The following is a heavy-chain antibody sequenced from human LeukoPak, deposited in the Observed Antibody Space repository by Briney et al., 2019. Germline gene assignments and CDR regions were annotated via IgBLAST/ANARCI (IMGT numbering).Heavy chain of an antibody. CDR2: MKQDGGEI. Sequence: PGGSLRLSCAASGFTFSSYWMSWVRQAPGKGPEWVANMKQDGGEIYYVDSVKGRFTISRDNAQNSLYLHMNSLRAEDTAVYYCVRDKIVGATKNDYWGQGILVTVSS. CDR1: GFTFSSYW. J-gene: IGHJ4*02. CDR3: VRDKIVGATKNDY. D-gene: IGHD1-26*01. V-gene: IGHV3-7*03.